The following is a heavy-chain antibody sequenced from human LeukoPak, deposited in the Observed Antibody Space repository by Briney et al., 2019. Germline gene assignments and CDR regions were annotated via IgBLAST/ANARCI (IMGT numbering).Heavy chain of an antibody. D-gene: IGHD1-26*01. J-gene: IGHJ3*02. CDR2: IVVGSGNT. Sequence: GTSVKVSCKASGFTFTSSAMQWVRQARGQRLEWIGWIVVGSGNTNYAQKFQERVTITRDMSTSTAYMELSSLRSEDTAVYYCAADPQWEPTVFAFDIRGQGTMVTVSS. V-gene: IGHV1-58*02. CDR3: AADPQWEPTVFAFDI. CDR1: GFTFTSSA.